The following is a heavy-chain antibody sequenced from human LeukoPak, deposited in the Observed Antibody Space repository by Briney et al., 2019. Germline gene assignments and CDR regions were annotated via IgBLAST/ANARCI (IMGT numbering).Heavy chain of an antibody. CDR3: GRDLGAAAAFTV. Sequence: PSQTLSLTCTVSGGSIRSGSFYWSWIRQPAGKGLEWIGRIYINGGTDYNASLKSRATISVDTSKNQLSLKLSSRTAADTAVYYCGRDLGAAAAFTVWGKGTTVTVSS. CDR1: GGSIRSGSFY. J-gene: IGHJ6*04. CDR2: IYINGGT. D-gene: IGHD6-13*01. V-gene: IGHV4-61*02.